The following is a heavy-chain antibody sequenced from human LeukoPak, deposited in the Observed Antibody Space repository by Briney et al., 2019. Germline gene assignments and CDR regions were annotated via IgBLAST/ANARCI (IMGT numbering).Heavy chain of an antibody. V-gene: IGHV3-11*04. J-gene: IGHJ4*02. CDR1: GFTFSDYY. D-gene: IGHD6-19*01. Sequence: PGGSLRLSCVASGFTFSDYYMSWIRQAPGKGLEWVSSIRSSGTTIHYAGSVKGRFTISRDSAKNSLYLQMNSLRAEDTAVYYCARDRGAVTDVFDYWGQGTLVTVSS. CDR3: ARDRGAVTDVFDY. CDR2: IRSSGTTI.